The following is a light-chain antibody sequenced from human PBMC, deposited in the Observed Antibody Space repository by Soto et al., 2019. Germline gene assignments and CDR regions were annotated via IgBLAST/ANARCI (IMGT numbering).Light chain of an antibody. Sequence: EIVLTQSPATLSLSPGERATLSCRASHSVSSNLAWYQQKPGQAPRLLIYGASTRATGIPAKFSGGGSGTDFTLTINSLEPEDFAVYYCQQRSNRPITFGQGTRLEIK. CDR1: HSVSSN. J-gene: IGKJ5*01. CDR2: GAS. V-gene: IGKV3-11*01. CDR3: QQRSNRPIT.